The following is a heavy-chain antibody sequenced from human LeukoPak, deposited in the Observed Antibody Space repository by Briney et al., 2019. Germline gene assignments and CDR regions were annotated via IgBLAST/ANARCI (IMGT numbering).Heavy chain of an antibody. Sequence: ASVKVSCKASGYTFTRYDINWVRQATGQGLEWMGWVNPNSGYTGYAQKFQGRVTISRDTSINTAYMELSSLRSEDTAVYYCASIGWCGSSPHWDLGNWFDPWGQGTLVTVSS. J-gene: IGHJ5*02. CDR2: VNPNSGYT. V-gene: IGHV1-8*03. CDR3: ASIGWCGSSPHWDLGNWFDP. CDR1: GYTFTRYD. D-gene: IGHD2-8*02.